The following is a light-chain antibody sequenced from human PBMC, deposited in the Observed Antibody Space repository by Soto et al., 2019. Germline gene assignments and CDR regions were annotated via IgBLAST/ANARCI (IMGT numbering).Light chain of an antibody. J-gene: IGKJ3*01. CDR2: GAS. Sequence: EIVMKQSPATLSVSPGERATLSCRASQSVSSNLAWFQQRPAQAPRLLIYGASTRATGIPARFSGSGSGTEFTLTISSLQSEDFAVYYCQQYNNWPLTFGPGTKVDIK. V-gene: IGKV3-15*01. CDR1: QSVSSN. CDR3: QQYNNWPLT.